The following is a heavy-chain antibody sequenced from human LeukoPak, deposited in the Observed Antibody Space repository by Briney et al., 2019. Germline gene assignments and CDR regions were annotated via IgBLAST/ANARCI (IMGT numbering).Heavy chain of an antibody. Sequence: GASVKVSCKASGGTFSSYAISWVRQAPGQGPEWMGGIIPIFGTANYAQKFQGRVTITADESTSTAYMELSSLRSEDTAVYYCARGGSYSSSWYGVDWGQGTLVTVSS. J-gene: IGHJ4*02. CDR2: IIPIFGTA. CDR3: ARGGSYSSSWYGVD. D-gene: IGHD6-13*01. CDR1: GGTFSSYA. V-gene: IGHV1-69*13.